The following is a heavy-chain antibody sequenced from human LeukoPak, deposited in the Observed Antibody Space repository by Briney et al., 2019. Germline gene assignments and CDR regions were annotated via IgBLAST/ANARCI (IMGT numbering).Heavy chain of an antibody. CDR2: IYYSGST. D-gene: IGHD1-7*01. CDR3: ARGGTRQYYFDY. V-gene: IGHV4-59*01. CDR1: GGSISSYY. J-gene: IGHJ4*02. Sequence: KPSETLSLTRTVSGGSISSYYWSWIRRPPGKGLEWIGYIYYSGSTNYNPSLKSRVTISVDTSKNQFSLKLSSVTAADTAVYYCARGGTRQYYFDYWGPGTLVTVSS.